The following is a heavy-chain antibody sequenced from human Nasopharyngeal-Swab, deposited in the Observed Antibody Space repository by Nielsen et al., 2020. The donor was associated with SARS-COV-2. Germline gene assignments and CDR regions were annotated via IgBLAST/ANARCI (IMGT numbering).Heavy chain of an antibody. CDR3: AKNCSGGSCLTP. Sequence: GGSLRLSWAASGFTFSSYAMSWVRQAPGKGLEWVSSISGSGGSTYYADSVKGRFTISRDNSKNTLYLQMNSLRAEDTAVYYCAKNCSGGSCLTPWGQGTLVTVSS. V-gene: IGHV3-23*01. CDR2: ISGSGGST. J-gene: IGHJ5*02. D-gene: IGHD2-15*01. CDR1: GFTFSSYA.